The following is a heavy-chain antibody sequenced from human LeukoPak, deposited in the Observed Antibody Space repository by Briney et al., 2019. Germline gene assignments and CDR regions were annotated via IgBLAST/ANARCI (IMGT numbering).Heavy chain of an antibody. CDR2: MNPNSGNT. CDR1: GYTFTSYG. CDR3: ARVISGWSPCLDY. V-gene: IGHV1-8*02. Sequence: ASVKVSCKASGYTFTSYGISWVRQAPGQGLEWMGWMNPNSGNTGYAQKFQGRVTMTRNTSISTAYMELSSLRSEDTAVYYCARVISGWSPCLDYWGQGTLVTVSS. J-gene: IGHJ4*02. D-gene: IGHD6-19*01.